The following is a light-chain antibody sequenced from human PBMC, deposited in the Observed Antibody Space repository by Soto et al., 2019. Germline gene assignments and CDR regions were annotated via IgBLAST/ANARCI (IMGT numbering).Light chain of an antibody. V-gene: IGKV4-1*01. J-gene: IGKJ1*01. CDR2: WAS. CDR3: EQYFSVWT. CDR1: QSLLYSSNNKNY. Sequence: IVMTQSPDSLSVSLGERATINCKSSQSLLYSSNNKNYLAWYQQKPGQPPKLLIYWASTRESGVPDRFSGRGSGTDFTLTISNVQAEDVAVYFCEQYFSVWTFGQGTKVEVK.